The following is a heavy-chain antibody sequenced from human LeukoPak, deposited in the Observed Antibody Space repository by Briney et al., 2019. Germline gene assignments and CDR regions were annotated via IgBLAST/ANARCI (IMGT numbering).Heavy chain of an antibody. D-gene: IGHD3-10*01. CDR3: AGSKYYYGSGSYSWFDP. Sequence: GGSLRLSCAASGFTFSSYDMHWVRQATGKGLEWVSAIGTAGDTYYPGSVKGRFTISRDNAKNSLYLQMNSLRAEDTAVYYCAGSKYYYGSGSYSWFDPWGQGTLVTVSS. V-gene: IGHV3-13*01. CDR2: IGTAGDT. CDR1: GFTFSSYD. J-gene: IGHJ5*02.